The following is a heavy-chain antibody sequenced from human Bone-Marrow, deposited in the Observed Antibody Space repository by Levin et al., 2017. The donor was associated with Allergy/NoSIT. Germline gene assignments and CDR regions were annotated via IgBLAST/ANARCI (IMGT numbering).Heavy chain of an antibody. V-gene: IGHV3-21*01. J-gene: IGHJ6*02. D-gene: IGHD2-2*01. CDR1: GFTFSSYS. CDR3: ATETCSSTSCFTGYYYYGMDV. CDR2: ISSSSSYI. Sequence: GGSLRLSCAASGFTFSSYSMNWVRQAPGKGLEWVSSISSSSSYIFYADSVKGRFTISRDNAKNSLYLQMNSLRAEDTAVYYCATETCSSTSCFTGYYYYGMDVWGQGTTVTVSS.